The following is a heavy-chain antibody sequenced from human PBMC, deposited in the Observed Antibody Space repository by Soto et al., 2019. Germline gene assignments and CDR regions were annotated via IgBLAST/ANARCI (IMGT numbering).Heavy chain of an antibody. D-gene: IGHD3-10*01. CDR2: IYYSGST. V-gene: IGHV4-39*01. CDR3: ARTYYSGSGSSNWFDP. Sequence: SETLSLTRTVSGGSITSSNYYWGWIRQPPGKGLEWIASIYYSGSTYHNPSLKSRVTISVDTSKNQFYLKLSSVTAADTAVYYCARTYYSGSGSSNWFDPWGQGTLVTVSS. CDR1: GGSITSSNYY. J-gene: IGHJ5*02.